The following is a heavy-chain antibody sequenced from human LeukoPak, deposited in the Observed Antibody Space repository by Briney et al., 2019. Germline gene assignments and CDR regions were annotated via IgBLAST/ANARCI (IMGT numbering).Heavy chain of an antibody. V-gene: IGHV4-59*01. J-gene: IGHJ4*02. CDR1: GGSISSYY. Sequence: SETQSLTCTVSGGSISSYYWSWIRQPPGNGLEWIGYIHYSGSTNYNPSLKSRVTISVDTSKNQFSLKLSSVTAADTAVYYCARDRRYTSGLYYFDYWGQGTLVTVSS. CDR3: ARDRRYTSGLYYFDY. CDR2: IHYSGST. D-gene: IGHD6-19*01.